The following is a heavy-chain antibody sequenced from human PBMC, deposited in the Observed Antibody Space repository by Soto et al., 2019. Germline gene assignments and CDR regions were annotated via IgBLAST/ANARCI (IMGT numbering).Heavy chain of an antibody. D-gene: IGHD3-3*01. V-gene: IGHV1-18*01. CDR2: ISAYNGNT. Sequence: ASVKVSFKASGYTFTSYGISWVRQAPGQGLEWMGWISAYNGNTNYAQKLQGRVTMTTDTSTSTAYMELRSLRSDDTAVYYCARGYYDFWSGYYTFDYWGQGTLVTVSS. CDR3: ARGYYDFWSGYYTFDY. CDR1: GYTFTSYG. J-gene: IGHJ4*02.